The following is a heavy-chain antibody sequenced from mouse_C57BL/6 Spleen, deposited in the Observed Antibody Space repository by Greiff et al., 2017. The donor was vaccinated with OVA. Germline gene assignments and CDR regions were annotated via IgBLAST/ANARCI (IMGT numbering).Heavy chain of an antibody. CDR2: IWSGGST. D-gene: IGHD6-2*01. CDR3: ARNDLSWFAY. CDR1: GFSLTSYG. Sequence: VQLQQSGPGLVQPSQSLSITCTVSGFSLTSYGVHWVRQSPGKGLEWMGVIWSGGSTDYNAAFISRLSISKDNSKSQVFFKMNSLHADDTAIYYCARNDLSWFAYWGQGTLVTVSA. J-gene: IGHJ3*01. V-gene: IGHV2-2*01.